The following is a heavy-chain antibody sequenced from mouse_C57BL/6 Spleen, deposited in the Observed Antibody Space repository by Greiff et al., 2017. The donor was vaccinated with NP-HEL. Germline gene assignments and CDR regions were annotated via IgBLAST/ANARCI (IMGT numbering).Heavy chain of an antibody. Sequence: EVQGVESGGDLVKPGGSLKLSCAASGFTFSSYGMSWVRQTPDKRLEWVATISSGGSYTYYPDSVKGRFTISRDNAKNTLYLQMSSLKSEDTAMYYCASLYYDYDVWFAYWGQGTLVTVSA. D-gene: IGHD2-4*01. CDR1: GFTFSSYG. V-gene: IGHV5-6*01. CDR2: ISSGGSYT. J-gene: IGHJ3*01. CDR3: ASLYYDYDVWFAY.